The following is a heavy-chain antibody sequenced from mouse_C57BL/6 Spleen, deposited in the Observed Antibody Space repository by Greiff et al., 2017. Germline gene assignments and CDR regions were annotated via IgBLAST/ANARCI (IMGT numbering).Heavy chain of an antibody. Sequence: QVQLKQPGAELVKPGASVKLSCKASGYTFTSYWMHWVKQRPGQGLEWIGMIHPNSGSTNYNEKFKSKATLTVDKSSSTAYMQLSSLTSEDSAVYYCARSMVTTGLDYWGQGTTLTVSS. CDR1: GYTFTSYW. CDR2: IHPNSGST. D-gene: IGHD2-2*01. V-gene: IGHV1-64*01. CDR3: ARSMVTTGLDY. J-gene: IGHJ2*01.